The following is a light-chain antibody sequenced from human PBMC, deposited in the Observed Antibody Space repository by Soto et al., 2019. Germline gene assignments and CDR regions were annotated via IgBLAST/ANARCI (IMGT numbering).Light chain of an antibody. CDR1: SSDVGAYNY. J-gene: IGLJ2*01. Sequence: QSALTQPASVSGSPGQSITISCTGTSSDVGAYNYVSWYQQHPDKVPKLMISDVTDRPSGVSNRFSGSKSGNTASLTISGLQAEDEAYYYCNSYTSSNTLVFGGGTKVTVL. CDR3: NSYTSSNTLV. CDR2: DVT. V-gene: IGLV2-14*01.